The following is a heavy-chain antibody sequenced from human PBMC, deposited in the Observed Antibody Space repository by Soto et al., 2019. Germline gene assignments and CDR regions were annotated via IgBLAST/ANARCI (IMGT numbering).Heavy chain of an antibody. Sequence: ASVKVSCKASGYTFTRYYIHWVRQAPGQGLEWMGIVNPSGDNTNYAQKFRGRVTMTRDTSTNTVHMELSSLRSEDTAVYFCARELGGTTVNTLFDHWGQGAVVTVSS. CDR2: VNPSGDNT. V-gene: IGHV1-46*01. J-gene: IGHJ4*02. D-gene: IGHD4-17*01. CDR1: GYTFTRYY. CDR3: ARELGGTTVNTLFDH.